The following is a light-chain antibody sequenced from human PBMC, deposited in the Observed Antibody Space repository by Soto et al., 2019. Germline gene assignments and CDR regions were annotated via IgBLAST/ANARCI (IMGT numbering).Light chain of an antibody. J-gene: IGLJ2*01. CDR2: EVS. Sequence: HSALTQPASVSGSPGQSITISCTGTSSVVGGYKYVSWYQQHPGKAPKLMIYEVSNRPSGVSDRFSGSKSGNTASLTISGLQAEDEADYYCSSYTSSSTLVFGGGTKLTVL. V-gene: IGLV2-14*01. CDR3: SSYTSSSTLV. CDR1: SSVVGGYKY.